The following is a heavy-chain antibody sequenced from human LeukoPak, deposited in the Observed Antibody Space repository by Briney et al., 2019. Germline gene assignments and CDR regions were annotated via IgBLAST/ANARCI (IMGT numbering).Heavy chain of an antibody. J-gene: IGHJ4*02. CDR2: ISHDGSNN. Sequence: QSGGSLRLSCAASGFTFSNYGMHWVRQAPGKGLEWVVVISHDGSNNNYADPVKGRFTISRDNSKNTLYLQMNSLRPEDTAVYYCAKDPTDSGSPFDYWGQGTLVTVSS. CDR1: GFTFSNYG. CDR3: AKDPTDSGSPFDY. V-gene: IGHV3-30*18. D-gene: IGHD1-26*01.